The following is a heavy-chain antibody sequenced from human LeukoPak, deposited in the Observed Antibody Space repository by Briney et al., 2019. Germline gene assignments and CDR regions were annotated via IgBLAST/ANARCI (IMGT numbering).Heavy chain of an antibody. Sequence: ASVKVSCKASGYTFTSYGISWVRQAPGQGLEWMGWISAYNGNTNYAQKLQGRVTMTTDTSTSTAYMELRSLRSDDTAVYYCARDQGVTMMVVDNYFDYWGEGTLVTVSS. CDR1: GYTFTSYG. J-gene: IGHJ4*02. CDR3: ARDQGVTMMVVDNYFDY. V-gene: IGHV1-18*01. D-gene: IGHD3-22*01. CDR2: ISAYNGNT.